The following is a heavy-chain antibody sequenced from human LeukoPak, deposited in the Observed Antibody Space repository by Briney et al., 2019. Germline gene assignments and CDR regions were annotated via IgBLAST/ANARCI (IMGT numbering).Heavy chain of an antibody. V-gene: IGHV3-30-3*01. CDR1: GFTFSSYA. CDR2: ISYDGSNK. J-gene: IGHJ6*03. D-gene: IGHD2-15*01. Sequence: GGSLRLSCAASGFTFSSYAMHWVRQAPGKGLEWVAVISYDGSNKYYADSVKGRFTISRDNSKNTLYLQMNSLRAEDTAVYYCARTDELLSSYYYYYMDVWGKGTTVTVSS. CDR3: ARTDELLSSYYYYYMDV.